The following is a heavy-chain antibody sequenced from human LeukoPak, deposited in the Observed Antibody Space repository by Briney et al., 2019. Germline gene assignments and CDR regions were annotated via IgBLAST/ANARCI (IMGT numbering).Heavy chain of an antibody. CDR2: IFTSGNT. CDR3: ASEYGSFDY. Sequence: SQTLSLTCTVSGGSINSGTYYWSWIRQPAGKGLEWIGRIFTSGNTNYNPSLESRVTISVDTSKDQFSLKLRSVTAADTAVYYCASEYGSFDYWGQGTLVTVSS. CDR1: GGSINSGTYY. V-gene: IGHV4-61*02. D-gene: IGHD1-26*01. J-gene: IGHJ4*02.